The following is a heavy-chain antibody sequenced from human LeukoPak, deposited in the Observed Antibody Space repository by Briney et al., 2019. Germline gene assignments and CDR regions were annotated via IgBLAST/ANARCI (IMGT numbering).Heavy chain of an antibody. Sequence: GGSLRLSCAAAGFTFSSYWMHWVRQAPGKGLVWVSRINTDGSSTIYADSVKGRFTISRDNANNTLYLQMNSLRAEDTAVYACARGNEWSFDCWAQGTLVTVSS. CDR3: ARGNEWSFDC. CDR2: INTDGSST. D-gene: IGHD3-3*01. J-gene: IGHJ4*02. CDR1: GFTFSSYW. V-gene: IGHV3-74*01.